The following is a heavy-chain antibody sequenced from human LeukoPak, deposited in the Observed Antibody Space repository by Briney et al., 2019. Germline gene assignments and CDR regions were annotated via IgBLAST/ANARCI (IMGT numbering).Heavy chain of an antibody. Sequence: GGSLRLSCAASGFTFSSYEMNWVRQAPGKGLEWVSYISSSGSTIYYADSVKGRFTISRDNAKNSLYLQMNILRAEDTAVYYCARDGGDYVFDYWGQGTLVTVSS. D-gene: IGHD4-17*01. CDR3: ARDGGDYVFDY. V-gene: IGHV3-48*03. CDR1: GFTFSSYE. J-gene: IGHJ4*02. CDR2: ISSSGSTI.